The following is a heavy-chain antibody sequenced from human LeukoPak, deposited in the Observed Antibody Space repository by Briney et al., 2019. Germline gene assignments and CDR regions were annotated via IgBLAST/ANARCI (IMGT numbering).Heavy chain of an antibody. CDR2: IKQDGSAK. CDR3: ARGGGDSSGYWGDDAFDI. D-gene: IGHD3-22*01. Sequence: QSGGSLRLSCAASGFTFSSYWMSWVRQAPGKGLEWVANIKQDGSAKFYVDSVKGRFTISRDNAKNSLYLQMNSLRAGDTAVYYCARGGGDSSGYWGDDAFDIWGQGTMVIVSS. V-gene: IGHV3-7*01. CDR1: GFTFSSYW. J-gene: IGHJ3*02.